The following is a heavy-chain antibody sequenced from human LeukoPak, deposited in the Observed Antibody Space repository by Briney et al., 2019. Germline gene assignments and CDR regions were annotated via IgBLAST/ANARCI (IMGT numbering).Heavy chain of an antibody. V-gene: IGHV3-23*01. CDR3: ATESFHY. Sequence: GGSQRLSCAASGFTFSSFAMNWVRQAPGKGLEWVSIISKTGAIASYADSVKGRFTISRDNSKNTVYLQMNSLSAEDMALYYCATESFHYWGQGTLVAVSS. J-gene: IGHJ4*02. D-gene: IGHD3-10*01. CDR1: GFTFSSFA. CDR2: ISKTGAIA.